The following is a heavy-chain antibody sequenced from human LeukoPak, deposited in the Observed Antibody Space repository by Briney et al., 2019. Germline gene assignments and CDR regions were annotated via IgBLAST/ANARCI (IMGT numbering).Heavy chain of an antibody. Sequence: GGSLRLSCAASGFTVSSNYMSWVRQAPGKGLEWVSVIYSGGSTYYADSVKGRFTISRDNSKNTQYLQMNSLRAEDTAVYYCASDPSISGWFDPWGQGTLVTVSS. J-gene: IGHJ5*02. CDR1: GFTVSSNY. D-gene: IGHD6-25*01. CDR3: ASDPSISGWFDP. CDR2: IYSGGST. V-gene: IGHV3-66*02.